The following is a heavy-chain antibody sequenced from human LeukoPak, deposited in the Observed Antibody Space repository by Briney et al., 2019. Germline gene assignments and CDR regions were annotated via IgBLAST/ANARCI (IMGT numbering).Heavy chain of an antibody. CDR3: ARRGGRYYIDY. J-gene: IGHJ4*02. V-gene: IGHV4-39*01. Sequence: SETLSLTCTVSGGSIGGNNYYWAWIRQPPGKELEWIGSIYYSGTTYYNPSLKSRVTISVDTSKNQFSLKLTSVTAADTAVYYCARRGGRYYIDYWGQGTLVTVSS. CDR1: GGSIGGNNYY. CDR2: IYYSGTT. D-gene: IGHD3-10*01.